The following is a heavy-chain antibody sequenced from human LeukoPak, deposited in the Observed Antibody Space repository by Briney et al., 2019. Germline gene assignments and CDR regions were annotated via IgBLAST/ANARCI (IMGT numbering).Heavy chain of an antibody. D-gene: IGHD6-13*01. CDR2: INPYSGGT. V-gene: IGHV1-2*02. Sequence: GASVKVSCKASGYTFTGYYMHWVRQAPGQGLEWMGRINPYSGGTNYAQKFQGRVTMTRDTSISTSYMELSRLKSDDTAVYYCARDGTSGYSSNWYAENWFDPWGQGTLVTVSS. J-gene: IGHJ5*02. CDR3: ARDGTSGYSSNWYAENWFDP. CDR1: GYTFTGYY.